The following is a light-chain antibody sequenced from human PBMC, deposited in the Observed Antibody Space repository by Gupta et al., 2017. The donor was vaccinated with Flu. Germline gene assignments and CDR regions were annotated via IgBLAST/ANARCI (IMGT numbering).Light chain of an antibody. CDR3: QVWASGTVV. CDR1: SFGSQN. Sequence: SYELTQPLSLSVAPGQTATLTSGGNSFGSQNVNWYQQKPGQAPVLAIYRDSDRPSGIPERLSGSVSGNTATLTISRAQVGDEADYFCQVWASGTVVFGGGTKLTVL. CDR2: RDS. V-gene: IGLV3-9*01. J-gene: IGLJ2*01.